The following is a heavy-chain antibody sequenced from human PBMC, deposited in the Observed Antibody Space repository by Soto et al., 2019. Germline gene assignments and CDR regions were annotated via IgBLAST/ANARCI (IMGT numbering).Heavy chain of an antibody. CDR3: PRPCSGGSCSNGSMDV. D-gene: IGHD2-15*01. V-gene: IGHV4-39*01. Sequence: AETLFLTGTVSGGSTSSSSYYWGWIRQPPGKGLEWIGSIYYSGSTYYTPSLKSRVTISVDTSKNQFSRKLSSVTAADTAVYYCPRPCSGGSCSNGSMDVWGQGTTVTVSS. CDR1: GGSTSSSSYY. CDR2: IYYSGST. J-gene: IGHJ6*02.